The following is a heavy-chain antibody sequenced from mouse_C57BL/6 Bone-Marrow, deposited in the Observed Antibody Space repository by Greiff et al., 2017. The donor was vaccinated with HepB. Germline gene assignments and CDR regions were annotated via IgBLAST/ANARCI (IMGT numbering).Heavy chain of an antibody. D-gene: IGHD1-1*01. J-gene: IGHJ2*01. Sequence: VQVVESGAELARPGASVKLSCKASGYTFTSYGISWVKQRTGQGLEWIGEIYPRSGNTYYNEKFKGKATLTADKSSSTAYMELRSLTSEDSAVYFCAPYYYGSSYYFDYWGQGTTLTVSS. CDR2: IYPRSGNT. CDR3: APYYYGSSYYFDY. V-gene: IGHV1-81*01. CDR1: GYTFTSYG.